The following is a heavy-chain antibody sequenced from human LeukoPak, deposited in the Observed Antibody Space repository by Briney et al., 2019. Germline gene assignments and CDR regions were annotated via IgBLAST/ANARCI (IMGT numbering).Heavy chain of an antibody. CDR2: ISAYNGNT. V-gene: IGHV1-18*01. J-gene: IGHJ6*02. CDR1: GYTFTSYG. D-gene: IGHD3-3*01. Sequence: ASVKVSCKASGYTFTSYGISWVRPAPGQGLEWMGWISAYNGNTNYAQKLQGRVTMTTDTSTSTAYMELRSLRSDDTAVYYCAREGTIFGVVITSDYYYYGMDVWGQGTTVTVSS. CDR3: AREGTIFGVVITSDYYYYGMDV.